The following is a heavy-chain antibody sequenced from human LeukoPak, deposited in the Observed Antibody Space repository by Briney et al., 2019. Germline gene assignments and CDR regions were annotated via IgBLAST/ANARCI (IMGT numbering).Heavy chain of an antibody. Sequence: SVKVSCKASGGTFSSYAISWVRQAPGQGLEWMGGIIPIFGTANYAQKFQGRVTITADESTSTAYMELSSLRSEDTAVYYCARDEGAVAGVTPFDLWGRGTLVTVSS. V-gene: IGHV1-69*13. D-gene: IGHD6-19*01. J-gene: IGHJ2*01. CDR1: GGTFSSYA. CDR3: ARDEGAVAGVTPFDL. CDR2: IIPIFGTA.